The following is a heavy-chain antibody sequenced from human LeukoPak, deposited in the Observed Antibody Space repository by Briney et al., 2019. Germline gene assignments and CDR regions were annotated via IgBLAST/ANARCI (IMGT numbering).Heavy chain of an antibody. D-gene: IGHD4-23*01. CDR1: GYTFTGYF. CDR2: INPNSGGT. Sequence: GASVKLSCTASGYTFTGYFMHWVRQAPGQGLEWMGWINPNSGGTNYAEKFQGRVTMTRDTSISTAYMEMSRLRSEDTAVYYCARGVGVNSNWFDPWGQGNLVTVSS. V-gene: IGHV1-2*02. J-gene: IGHJ5*02. CDR3: ARGVGVNSNWFDP.